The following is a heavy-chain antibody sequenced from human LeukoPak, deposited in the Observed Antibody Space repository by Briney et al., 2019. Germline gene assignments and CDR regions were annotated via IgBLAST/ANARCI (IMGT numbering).Heavy chain of an antibody. J-gene: IGHJ2*01. Sequence: SETLSLTCTLSAGSISTYYWGWLRQPPGKGPEWIWHISYTGNTNYSPSLKTRVIISADTSNNQFSLRLNSVTSADTAVYYCARVQKSTRSFWYFDLWGRGTLVAVSS. V-gene: IGHV4-59*01. CDR1: AGSISTYY. CDR3: ARVQKSTRSFWYFDL. CDR2: ISYTGNT. D-gene: IGHD5/OR15-5a*01.